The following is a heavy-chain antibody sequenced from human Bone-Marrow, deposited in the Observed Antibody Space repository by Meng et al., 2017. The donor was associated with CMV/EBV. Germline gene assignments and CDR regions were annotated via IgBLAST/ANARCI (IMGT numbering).Heavy chain of an antibody. Sequence: GESLKISCAASGLSISDYYMSWIRQAPGKGLEWVSYISGSGITIYYADSVKGRFTISRDNAKNSLYLQMNSLRAEDTAVYYCARTYCGGDCYHYGMDVWGQGTTVTVSS. D-gene: IGHD2-21*01. J-gene: IGHJ6*02. CDR3: ARTYCGGDCYHYGMDV. V-gene: IGHV3-11*04. CDR2: ISGSGITI. CDR1: GLSISDYY.